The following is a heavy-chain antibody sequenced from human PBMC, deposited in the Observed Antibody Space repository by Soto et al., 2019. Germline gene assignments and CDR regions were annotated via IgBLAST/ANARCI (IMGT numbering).Heavy chain of an antibody. CDR2: ISGSGGST. V-gene: IGHV3-23*01. J-gene: IGHJ5*02. Sequence: GSLRLSCAASGFTFSSYAMSWVRQAPGKGLEWVSAISGSGGSTYYADSVKGRFTISRDNSKNTLYLQMNGLRAEDTAVYYCAKARTRYSSSSEVWSDPWGQGTLVTVSS. CDR3: AKARTRYSSSSEVWSDP. CDR1: GFTFSSYA. D-gene: IGHD6-6*01.